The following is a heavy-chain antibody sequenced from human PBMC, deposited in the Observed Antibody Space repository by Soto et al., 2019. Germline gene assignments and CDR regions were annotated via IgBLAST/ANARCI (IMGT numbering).Heavy chain of an antibody. CDR1: GGSISSSNW. Sequence: QMQLQESGPGLVKPSGTLSLTCAVSGGSISSSNWWSWVRQPPGKGLEWIGEIYHSGSTNYNPSLKSRVTISLDKSKSQCSLRLSSVTAADTAVYYCAREAGTRDLIDYWGQGTLVTVSS. V-gene: IGHV4-4*02. CDR3: AREAGTRDLIDY. CDR2: IYHSGST. D-gene: IGHD1-1*01. J-gene: IGHJ4*02.